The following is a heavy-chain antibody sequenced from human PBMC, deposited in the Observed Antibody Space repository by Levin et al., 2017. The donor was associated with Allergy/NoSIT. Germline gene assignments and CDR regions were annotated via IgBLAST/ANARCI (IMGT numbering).Heavy chain of an antibody. CDR1: GFTFSSYE. CDR2: ISSTGSTI. V-gene: IGHV3-48*03. D-gene: IGHD3-3*01. CDR3: ARQLGNFWSGYNYFDY. Sequence: GGSLRLSCAASGFTFSSYEMNWVRRAPGKGLEWVSYISSTGSTIYSADSVKGRFTISRDNAKNSLHLHMNSLRAEDTAVYYCARQLGNFWSGYNYFDYWGQGTLVTVSS. J-gene: IGHJ4*02.